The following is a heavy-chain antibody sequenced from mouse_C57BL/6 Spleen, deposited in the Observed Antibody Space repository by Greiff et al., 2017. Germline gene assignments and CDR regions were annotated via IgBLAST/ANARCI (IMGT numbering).Heavy chain of an antibody. CDR2: INPNYGTT. V-gene: IGHV1-39*01. J-gene: IGHJ4*01. D-gene: IGHD1-1*01. Sequence: VQLQQSGPELVKPGASVKISCKASGYSFTDYNMNWVKQSNGKSLEWIGVINPNYGTTSYNQKFKGKATLTVDQSSSTAYMQLNRLTSEDTAVYYCASHYYGRGLMDYWCQGTSVTVSS. CDR1: GYSFTDYN. CDR3: ASHYYGRGLMDY.